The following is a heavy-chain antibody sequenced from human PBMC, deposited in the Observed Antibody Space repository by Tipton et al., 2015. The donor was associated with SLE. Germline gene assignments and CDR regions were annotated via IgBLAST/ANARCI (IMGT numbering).Heavy chain of an antibody. CDR3: ARDDIVVGSRLDP. V-gene: IGHV4-34*01. CDR1: GGSFSGYY. J-gene: IGHJ5*02. CDR2: INHSGST. D-gene: IGHD2-15*01. Sequence: LRLSCAVYGGSFSGYYWSWIRQPPGKGLEWIGEINHSGSTNYNPSLKSRVTISVDTSKNQFSLKLSSVTAADTAVYYCARDDIVVGSRLDPWGQGTLVTVSS.